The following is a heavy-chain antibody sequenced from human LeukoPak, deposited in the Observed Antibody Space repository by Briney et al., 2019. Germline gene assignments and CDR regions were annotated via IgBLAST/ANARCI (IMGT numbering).Heavy chain of an antibody. CDR3: AKAPKRGSWYFDY. D-gene: IGHD6-13*01. J-gene: IGHJ4*02. Sequence: PGGSLRLSCAASGFTFSSYEMNWVRQAPGKGLEWVSYISSSGSTIYYADSVKGRFTISRDNSKNTLYLQMNTLRSEDTAVYYCAKAPKRGSWYFDYWGQGTLVTVSS. V-gene: IGHV3-48*03. CDR2: ISSSGSTI. CDR1: GFTFSSYE.